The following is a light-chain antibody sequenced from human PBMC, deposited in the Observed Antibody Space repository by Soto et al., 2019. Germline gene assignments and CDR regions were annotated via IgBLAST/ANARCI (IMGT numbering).Light chain of an antibody. CDR1: QGVGSY. Sequence: EIVLTQSPATLSLSPGERATLSCRTSQGVGSYLAWYQQKPGQAPRLLIYDVSKRATGFPARFSGSGSGTDFTLTISSLEPADFAVYFCQQRSAWPLTFGGATKVEI. V-gene: IGKV3-11*01. CDR2: DVS. CDR3: QQRSAWPLT. J-gene: IGKJ4*01.